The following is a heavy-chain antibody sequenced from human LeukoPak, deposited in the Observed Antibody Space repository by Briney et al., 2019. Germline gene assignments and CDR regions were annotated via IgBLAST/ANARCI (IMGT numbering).Heavy chain of an antibody. D-gene: IGHD1-7*01. CDR2: INPSGGST. J-gene: IGHJ4*02. CDR1: GYTFTSYY. Sequence: ASVKVSCKASGYTFTSYYMHWVRQAPGQGLEWMGIINPSGGSTSYAQKFQGRVTMTRDMSTSTVYMELSSLRSEDTAVYYCARAGYSSTLELHTGREFDYWGQGTLATVSS. V-gene: IGHV1-46*01. CDR3: ARAGYSSTLELHTGREFDY.